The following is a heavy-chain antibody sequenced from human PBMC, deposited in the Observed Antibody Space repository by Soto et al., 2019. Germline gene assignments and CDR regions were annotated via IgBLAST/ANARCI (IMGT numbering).Heavy chain of an antibody. D-gene: IGHD4-4*01. J-gene: IGHJ6*02. CDR2: IIPIFGTA. Sequence: SVKVSCKASGGTFSSYAISWVRQAPGQGLEWMGGIIPIFGTANYAQKFQGRVTITADESTSTAYMELSSLRSEDTAVYYCAREMTTVNRQYYYYGMDVWGQGTTVTVSS. CDR1: GGTFSSYA. CDR3: AREMTTVNRQYYYYGMDV. V-gene: IGHV1-69*13.